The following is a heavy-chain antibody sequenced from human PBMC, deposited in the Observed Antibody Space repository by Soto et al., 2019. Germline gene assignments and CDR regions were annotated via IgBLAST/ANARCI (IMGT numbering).Heavy chain of an antibody. CDR2: IIPILGIA. D-gene: IGHD3-16*01. CDR1: GGTFSSYT. Sequence: QVQLVQSGAEVKKPGSSVKVSCKASGGTFSSYTISWVRQAPGQGLEWMGRIIPILGIANYAQKFQGRVTITADKSTSTAYMELSSLRSEDTAVYYCVRPGGLHLGELAFDYWGQGTLVTVSS. V-gene: IGHV1-69*02. J-gene: IGHJ4*02. CDR3: VRPGGLHLGELAFDY.